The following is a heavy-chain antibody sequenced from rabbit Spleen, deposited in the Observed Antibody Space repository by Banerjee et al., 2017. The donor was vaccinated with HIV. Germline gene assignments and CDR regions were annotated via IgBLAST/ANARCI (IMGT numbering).Heavy chain of an antibody. D-gene: IGHD1-1*01. Sequence: EESGGDLVKPEGSLTLTCTVSGFSFSNSYWICWVRQPPGKRPEWIGCIRGANSGDIWYANWATGRFTISKTSPTTVTLQMTSLTAADTATYLCARDLAAVIGWNFGLWGPGTLVTVS. CDR1: GFSFSNSYW. V-gene: IGHV1S45*01. CDR2: IRGANSGDI. J-gene: IGHJ4*01. CDR3: ARDLAAVIGWNFGL.